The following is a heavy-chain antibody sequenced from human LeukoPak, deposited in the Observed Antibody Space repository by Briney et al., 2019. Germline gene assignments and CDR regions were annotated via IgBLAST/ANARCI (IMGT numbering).Heavy chain of an antibody. Sequence: GASVKVSCKASGYTFTGYYMHWVRQAPGQGLEWMGWINPNSGGTNYAQKFQGRVTMTRDTSISTAYMELSRLRSDDTAVYYCARGDIVVVPATQGDYWGQGTLVTVSS. CDR3: ARGDIVVVPATQGDY. J-gene: IGHJ4*02. D-gene: IGHD2-2*01. CDR1: GYTFTGYY. V-gene: IGHV1-2*02. CDR2: INPNSGGT.